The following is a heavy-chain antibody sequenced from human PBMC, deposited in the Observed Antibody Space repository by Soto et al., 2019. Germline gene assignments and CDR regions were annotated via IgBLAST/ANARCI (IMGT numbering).Heavy chain of an antibody. D-gene: IGHD3-22*01. CDR1: TGSFRSGDYY. CDR3: AREYQGSSGYYIDT. V-gene: IGHV4-30-4*01. CDR2: IYSTGST. Sequence: QVQLQESGPGLVKPSHSLSLTCIVSTGSFRSGDYYWSWIRQPPGKGLEWIGYIYSTGSTYYNPSLKSRAVISIHTPNHQFSLKLTSVTAAHTAVYYCAREYQGSSGYYIDTWGQGALITVSS. J-gene: IGHJ5*02.